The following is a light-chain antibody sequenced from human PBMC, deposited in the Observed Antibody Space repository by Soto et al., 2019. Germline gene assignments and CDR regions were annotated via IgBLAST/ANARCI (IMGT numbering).Light chain of an antibody. Sequence: DIQMTQSPSTLSASVGDRVTITCRASQDIHIWLAWYQQKPGKAPRVLIHDASDFESGVPSRFSGSGSGTEFTLSISSLQPDDSASYYCQQYNSYPYTFGQGTKLEIK. CDR1: QDIHIW. CDR3: QQYNSYPYT. CDR2: DAS. J-gene: IGKJ2*01. V-gene: IGKV1-5*01.